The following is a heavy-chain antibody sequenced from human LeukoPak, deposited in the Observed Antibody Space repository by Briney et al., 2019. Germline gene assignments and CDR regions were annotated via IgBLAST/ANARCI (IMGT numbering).Heavy chain of an antibody. V-gene: IGHV3-23*01. Sequence: GGSLRLSCAASGFTFSSYEMNWVRQAPGKGLEWVSGISGSGGSTYYADSVKGRFTISRDNSKNTLYLQMNSLRVEDTAVYYCASGGVRATYDWDYWGQGTLVTVSS. J-gene: IGHJ4*02. CDR2: ISGSGGST. D-gene: IGHD5-12*01. CDR1: GFTFSSYE. CDR3: ASGGVRATYDWDY.